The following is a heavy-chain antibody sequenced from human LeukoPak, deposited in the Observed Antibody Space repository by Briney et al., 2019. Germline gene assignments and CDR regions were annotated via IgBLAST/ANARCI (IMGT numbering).Heavy chain of an antibody. V-gene: IGHV3-74*01. Sequence: GGSLRLSCAVSGFTFSSYWMHSVRQAPGKGLVWVSRINSVGSSTSDADSVKGRFTISRDNAKNTLYLQMNSLRAEDTAVYYCARTNLVVEPFDYWGQGTLVTVSS. CDR3: ARTNLVVEPFDY. J-gene: IGHJ4*02. D-gene: IGHD2-8*02. CDR2: INSVGSST. CDR1: GFTFSSYW.